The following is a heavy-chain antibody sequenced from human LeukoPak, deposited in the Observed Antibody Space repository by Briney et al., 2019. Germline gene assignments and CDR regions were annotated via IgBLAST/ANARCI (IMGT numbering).Heavy chain of an antibody. J-gene: IGHJ4*02. Sequence: QPGRSLRLSCAASGFTFSSYSMNWVRQAPGKGLEWVSYISSSSSTIYYADSVKGRFTISRDNAKNSLYLQMNSLRDEDTAVYYCARGGTTVVNRYSFDYWGQGTLVTVSS. CDR3: ARGGTTVVNRYSFDY. V-gene: IGHV3-48*02. D-gene: IGHD4-23*01. CDR1: GFTFSSYS. CDR2: ISSSSSTI.